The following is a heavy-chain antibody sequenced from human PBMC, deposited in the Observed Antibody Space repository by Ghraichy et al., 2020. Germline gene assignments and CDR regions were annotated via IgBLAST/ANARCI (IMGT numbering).Heavy chain of an antibody. CDR2: INSDGSST. J-gene: IGHJ4*02. CDR3: VRGAPFDF. V-gene: IGHV3-74*01. Sequence: GGSLRLSCAASGFTFSSFWMHWVRQAPGKGLMWVSRINSDGSSTGYADSVKGRFTISRDNAKNTLYLQMNSLRAEDTALYYCVRGAPFDFWGQGTLVTVSS. CDR1: GFTFSSFW.